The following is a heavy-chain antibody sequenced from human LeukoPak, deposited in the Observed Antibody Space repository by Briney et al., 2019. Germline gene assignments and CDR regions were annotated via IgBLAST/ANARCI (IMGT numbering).Heavy chain of an antibody. CDR2: ISGSGGST. Sequence: GGSLRLSCAASGFTFSSYAMSWVRQAPGKGLEWVSAISGSGGSTNYADSVKGRFTISRDNSKNTLYLQMNSLRAEDTAVYYCANSASGITMVRGGYYFDYWGQGTLVTVSS. CDR3: ANSASGITMVRGGYYFDY. D-gene: IGHD3-10*01. CDR1: GFTFSSYA. V-gene: IGHV3-23*01. J-gene: IGHJ4*02.